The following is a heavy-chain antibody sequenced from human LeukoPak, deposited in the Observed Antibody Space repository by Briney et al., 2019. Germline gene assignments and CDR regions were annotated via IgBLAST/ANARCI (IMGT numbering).Heavy chain of an antibody. J-gene: IGHJ4*02. V-gene: IGHV3-7*01. D-gene: IGHD6-13*01. CDR2: IKQNGSEK. CDR1: GFTSSSSW. Sequence: GGSLRLSCAASGFTSSSSWMSWVRPAPGKGVEWVANIKQNGSEKYYVDSVKGRFTISRDNAKNSLYLKMNSLRAEDTAVYYCARDDSSSLPPLVISYFDYWGQGTLVTVSS. CDR3: ARDDSSSLPPLVISYFDY.